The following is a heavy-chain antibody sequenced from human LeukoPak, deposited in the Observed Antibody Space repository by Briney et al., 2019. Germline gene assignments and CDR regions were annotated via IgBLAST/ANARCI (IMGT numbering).Heavy chain of an antibody. CDR3: ARLPISRYYDYVWGSYRSTYYFDY. D-gene: IGHD3-16*02. Sequence: GASVKVSCKASGYTFTSYGISWVRQAPGQGLEWMGWISAYNGNTNYAQKLQGRVTMTTDTSTSTAYMGLRSLRSDDTAVYYCARLPISRYYDYVWGSYRSTYYFDYWGQGTLVTVSS. V-gene: IGHV1-18*01. CDR2: ISAYNGNT. CDR1: GYTFTSYG. J-gene: IGHJ4*02.